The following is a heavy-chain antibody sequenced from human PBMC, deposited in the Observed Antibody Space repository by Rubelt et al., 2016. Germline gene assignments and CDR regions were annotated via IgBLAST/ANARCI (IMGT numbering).Heavy chain of an antibody. V-gene: IGHV1-2*06. CDR1: GYTFTGYY. Sequence: QVQLVQSGAEVKKPGASVKVSCKASGYTFTGYYMHWVRQAPGQGLEWVGRINPNSGGTNYAQKVQDRVPMTKDKSITTAYREMSRLRSDDTAVFYCARESSSGWYIDYWGQGTLVTVSS. CDR2: INPNSGGT. D-gene: IGHD6-19*01. J-gene: IGHJ4*02. CDR3: ARESSSGWYIDY.